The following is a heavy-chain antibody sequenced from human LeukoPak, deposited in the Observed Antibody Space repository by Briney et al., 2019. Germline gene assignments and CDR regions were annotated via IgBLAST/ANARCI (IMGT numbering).Heavy chain of an antibody. CDR3: ARAGYSSSWAYPHPFDY. V-gene: IGHV5-51*01. D-gene: IGHD6-13*01. Sequence: GESLKISRKGSGYSFTNYWIGWVRQMPGKGLEWMGIIYPGDSDTSYSPSFQGQVTISADKSISTAYLQWSSLKASDTAMYYCARAGYSSSWAYPHPFDYWGQGTLVTVSS. CDR1: GYSFTNYW. CDR2: IYPGDSDT. J-gene: IGHJ4*02.